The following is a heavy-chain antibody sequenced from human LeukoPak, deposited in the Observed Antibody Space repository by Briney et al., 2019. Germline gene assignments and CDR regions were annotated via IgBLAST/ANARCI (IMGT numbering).Heavy chain of an antibody. D-gene: IGHD5-18*01. CDR1: GGSISSYY. CDR2: IYYSGST. CDR3: ARPSWAYGYSYDL. Sequence: SETLSLTCTVSGGSISSYYWSWIRQPPGKGLEWIGYIYYSGSTNYNPSLKSRVTISVDTSKNQFSLKLSSVTAADTAVCYCARPSWAYGYSYDLWGQGTLVTVSS. V-gene: IGHV4-59*01. J-gene: IGHJ5*02.